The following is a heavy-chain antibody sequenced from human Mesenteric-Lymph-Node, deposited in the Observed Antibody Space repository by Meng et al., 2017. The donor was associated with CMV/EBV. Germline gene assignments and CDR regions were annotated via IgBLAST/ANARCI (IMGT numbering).Heavy chain of an antibody. CDR1: GFTFSIYA. J-gene: IGHJ4*02. D-gene: IGHD3-16*01. Sequence: GESLKISCAASGFTFSIYAMSWVRQAPGKGLEWVSAISGSGGSTYYADSVKGRFTISRDNSKNTLYVQMNSLRAEDTAVYYCAKSQSGLIDHWGQGTLVTVS. CDR3: AKSQSGLIDH. CDR2: ISGSGGST. V-gene: IGHV3-23*01.